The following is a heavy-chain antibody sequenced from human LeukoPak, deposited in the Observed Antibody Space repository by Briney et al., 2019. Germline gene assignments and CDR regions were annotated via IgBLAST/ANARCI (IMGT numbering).Heavy chain of an antibody. CDR1: GASISDLGYY. CDR2: FDYRGAT. V-gene: IGHV4-31*03. J-gene: IGHJ5*02. Sequence: PSETLSLTCTVSGASISDLGYYWSWIRQRPGEGLEWIGFFDYRGATYYNPSLKSRLTISLDTSKNQFSLNLSSVTAADTAVYHCARLALNDYSNVRWFDPWGQGTLVTVSS. CDR3: ARLALNDYSNVRWFDP. D-gene: IGHD4-11*01.